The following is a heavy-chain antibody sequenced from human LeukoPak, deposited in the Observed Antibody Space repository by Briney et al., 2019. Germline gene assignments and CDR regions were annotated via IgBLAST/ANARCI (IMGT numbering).Heavy chain of an antibody. J-gene: IGHJ4*02. CDR2: ISYDGSNK. V-gene: IGHV3-30*03. CDR1: GFTFSSYG. Sequence: GGSLRLSCAASGFTFSSYGMHWVRQAPGKGLEWVAAISYDGSNKYYADSVKGRFTISRDNSKNTLYLQMNSLRAEDTAVYYCATSTDIVATIAWAFDYWGQGTLVTVSS. D-gene: IGHD5-12*01. CDR3: ATSTDIVATIAWAFDY.